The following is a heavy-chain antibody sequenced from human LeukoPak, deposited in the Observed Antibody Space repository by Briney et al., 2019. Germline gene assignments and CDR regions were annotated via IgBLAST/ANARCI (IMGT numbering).Heavy chain of an antibody. CDR2: INWNGGST. Sequence: GGSLRLSCAASGFTFDDYGMSWVRQPPGKGLEWVSGINWNGGSTGYADSVRGRFTISRDNAKNSLYLQMNSLRAEDTALYYCARDFGRRAYYYYYYMDVWGKGTTVTVSS. CDR3: ARDFGRRAYYYYYYMDV. CDR1: GFTFDDYG. D-gene: IGHD2-15*01. J-gene: IGHJ6*03. V-gene: IGHV3-20*04.